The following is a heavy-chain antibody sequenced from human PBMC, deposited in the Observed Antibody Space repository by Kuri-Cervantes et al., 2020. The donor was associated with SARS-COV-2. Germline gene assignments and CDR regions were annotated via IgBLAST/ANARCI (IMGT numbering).Heavy chain of an antibody. Sequence: ETLSLTCAASGFTFSSYAMSWVRQAPGKGLEWVSCISGSGNSIYYADSVKGRFTISRDNAKNSLYLQMNSLRAEDTAVYYCASLGDTAMVMNLWGQGTLVTVSS. D-gene: IGHD5-18*01. CDR2: ISGSGNSI. CDR3: ASLGDTAMVMNL. J-gene: IGHJ4*02. V-gene: IGHV3-48*04. CDR1: GFTFSSYA.